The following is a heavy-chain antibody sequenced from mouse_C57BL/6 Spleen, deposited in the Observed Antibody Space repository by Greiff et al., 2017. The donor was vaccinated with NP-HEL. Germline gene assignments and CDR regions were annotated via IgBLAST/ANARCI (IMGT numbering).Heavy chain of an antibody. J-gene: IGHJ1*03. CDR2: INYDGSST. V-gene: IGHV5-16*01. Sequence: EVHLVESEGGLVQPGSSMKLSCTASGFTFSDYYMAWVRQVPDKGLEWVANINYDGSSTYYLDSLKSRFIISRDNAKNILYLQMSSLKSEDTATYYCARDRDYGYDWRYFDVWGTGTTVTVSS. CDR3: ARDRDYGYDWRYFDV. D-gene: IGHD2-2*01. CDR1: GFTFSDYY.